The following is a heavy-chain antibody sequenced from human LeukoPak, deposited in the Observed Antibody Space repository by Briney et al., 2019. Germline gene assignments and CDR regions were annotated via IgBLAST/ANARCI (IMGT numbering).Heavy chain of an antibody. D-gene: IGHD7-27*01. CDR2: ISSSGSTI. V-gene: IGHV3-11*04. CDR3: ARAQVTGANWFDP. J-gene: IGHJ5*02. CDR1: GFTFSDYY. Sequence: GGSLRLSCAASGFTFSDYYMSWIRQAPGKGLEWVSYISSSGSTIYYADSVKGRFTISRDNAKNSLYLQMNSLRAEDTAVYYCARAQVTGANWFDPWGQGTLVTVSS.